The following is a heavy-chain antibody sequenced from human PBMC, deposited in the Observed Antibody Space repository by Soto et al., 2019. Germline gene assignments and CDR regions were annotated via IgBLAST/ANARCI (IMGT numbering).Heavy chain of an antibody. J-gene: IGHJ5*02. CDR2: VSSTGST. V-gene: IGHV4-59*01. CDR3: ASPKIAFYNWFDP. CDR1: GASITQYY. Sequence: SETLSLTCTVSGASITQYYWNWIRQSLGKGLEWIVSVSSTGSTVYNPSLTSRVTVSLDTSKNQFSLTLNSVTAADTAVYHCASPKIAFYNWFDPWGQGTLVTVSA. D-gene: IGHD3-3*02.